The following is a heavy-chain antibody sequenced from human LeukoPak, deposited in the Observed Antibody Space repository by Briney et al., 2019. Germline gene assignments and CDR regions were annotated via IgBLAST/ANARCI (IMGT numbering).Heavy chain of an antibody. CDR1: DGSFSGYY. CDR3: ARRKLGQRWLKLGAFDV. Sequence: SETLSLTCAVYDGSFSGYYCSWIRQPPGKGLEWIGEINHSGTTTYNPSLKSRVTISMDTSKTQFSLNLNSVTAADTAVYYCARRKLGQRWLKLGAFDVWGQGTVVTVSS. J-gene: IGHJ3*01. D-gene: IGHD5-24*01. V-gene: IGHV4-34*01. CDR2: INHSGTT.